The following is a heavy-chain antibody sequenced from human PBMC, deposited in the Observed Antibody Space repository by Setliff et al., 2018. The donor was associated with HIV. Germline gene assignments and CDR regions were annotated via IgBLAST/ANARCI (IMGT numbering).Heavy chain of an antibody. V-gene: IGHV3-48*01. J-gene: IGHJ6*02. CDR2: ISGSSRTT. Sequence: PGGSLRLSCAASGFSFSSWCMNWVRQAPGKGLEWISYISGSSRTTYYADSVKGRFTVSRDNAKNSLYLQMSSLRAEDTTVYYCTRKLAPGHGMDVWGQGTTVTVSS. CDR3: TRKLAPGHGMDV. D-gene: IGHD3-3*02. CDR1: GFSFSSWC.